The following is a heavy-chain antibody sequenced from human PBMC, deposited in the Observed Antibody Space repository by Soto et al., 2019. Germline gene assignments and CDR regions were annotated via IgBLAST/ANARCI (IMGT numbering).Heavy chain of an antibody. V-gene: IGHV4-59*01. J-gene: IGHJ4*02. CDR1: GGSISSYY. Sequence: QVQLQESGPGLVKPSETLSLTCTVSGGSISSYYWSWIRQPPGKGLEWIGDIYYSGSTNYNPSLKSRGTIVVDTSKIQFSLKMSSVTAAEPGVYYWAREGDYYDFWSGYYNGGYFDYWGQGTLVTVSA. CDR2: IYYSGST. CDR3: AREGDYYDFWSGYYNGGYFDY. D-gene: IGHD3-3*01.